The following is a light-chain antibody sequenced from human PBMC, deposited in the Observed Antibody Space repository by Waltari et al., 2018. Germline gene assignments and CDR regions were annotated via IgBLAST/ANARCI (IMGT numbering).Light chain of an antibody. CDR3: QQYNNWLTWS. Sequence: EIVMTQSPATLSVSPGANATLSYRASQSVDSNLAWYQQKPGQAPRLLIFGASTRATGIPARFSGSGSGTEFTLTISSLQSEDFAVYYCQQYNNWLTWSFGQGTKVEIK. CDR2: GAS. CDR1: QSVDSN. V-gene: IGKV3-15*01. J-gene: IGKJ1*01.